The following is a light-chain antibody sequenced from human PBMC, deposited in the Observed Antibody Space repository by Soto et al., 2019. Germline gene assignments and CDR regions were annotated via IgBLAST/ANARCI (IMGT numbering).Light chain of an antibody. V-gene: IGKV1-5*01. CDR3: QQYNSYLWT. J-gene: IGKJ1*01. CDR2: DAS. Sequence: DIQMTQSPSTLSASVGDRVTITCRASQSISSWLAWYQQKPGKAPKLLIYDASSLESGVPSRFSGSGSGTEFTLTISSLPPDDFAPYYCQQYNSYLWTFGQGTKVEIK. CDR1: QSISSW.